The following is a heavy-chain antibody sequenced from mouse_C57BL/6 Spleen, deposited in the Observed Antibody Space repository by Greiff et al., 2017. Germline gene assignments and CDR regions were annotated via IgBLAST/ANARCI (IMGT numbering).Heavy chain of an antibody. CDR1: GYTFTSYW. CDR3: ARADGLYAMDY. CDR2: IDPSDSET. J-gene: IGHJ4*01. D-gene: IGHD2-3*01. Sequence: QVQLQQSGAELVRPGSSVKLSCKASGYTFTSYWMHWVKQRPIQGLEWIGNIDPSDSETHYNQKFKDKATLTVDKSSSTAYMQLSSLTSEDSAVYYCARADGLYAMDYWGQGTSVTVSS. V-gene: IGHV1-52*01.